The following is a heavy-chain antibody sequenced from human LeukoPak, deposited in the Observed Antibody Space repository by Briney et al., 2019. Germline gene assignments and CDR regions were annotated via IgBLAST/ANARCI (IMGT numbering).Heavy chain of an antibody. Sequence: SETLSLTCTVSGGFIRGYYWNWIRQPPGKGLEWIGHIYHSGSTDYNPSLKSRVTISVDTSKSQFSLKLTSMTAADTAFYFCARAGGGCTRTSCPIPYYGLDVWGQGTTVTVSS. CDR3: ARAGGGCTRTSCPIPYYGLDV. D-gene: IGHD2-2*01. V-gene: IGHV4-59*01. CDR1: GGFIRGYY. CDR2: IYHSGST. J-gene: IGHJ6*02.